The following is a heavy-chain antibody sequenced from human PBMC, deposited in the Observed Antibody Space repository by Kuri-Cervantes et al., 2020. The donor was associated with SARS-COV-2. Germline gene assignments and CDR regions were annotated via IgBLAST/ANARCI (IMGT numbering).Heavy chain of an antibody. CDR3: ARVPYSSSWGLDY. Sequence: SETLSLTCTVSGGSISSYYWSWIRQPPGKGLEWIGYIYYSGSTNYNPSLKSRVTISVDTSKNQFSLKLSSVTAADTAVYYCARVPYSSSWGLDYWGQGTLVTVSS. CDR1: GGSISSYY. V-gene: IGHV4-59*01. J-gene: IGHJ4*02. D-gene: IGHD6-13*01. CDR2: IYYSGST.